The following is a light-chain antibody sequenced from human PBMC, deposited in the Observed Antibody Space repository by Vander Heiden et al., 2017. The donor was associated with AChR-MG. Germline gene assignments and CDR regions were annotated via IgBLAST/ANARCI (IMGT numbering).Light chain of an antibody. CDR2: GAS. CDR1: QSVSSN. Sequence: EIVMTQSPPPLSVSPGERATLSCRASQSVSSNLAWYQQKPGQAPRLLIYGASTRATGIPARFSGSGSGTEFTLTISSLQSEDFAVYYCQQDYNWPRTFGQGTKVEIK. J-gene: IGKJ1*01. V-gene: IGKV3-15*01. CDR3: QQDYNWPRT.